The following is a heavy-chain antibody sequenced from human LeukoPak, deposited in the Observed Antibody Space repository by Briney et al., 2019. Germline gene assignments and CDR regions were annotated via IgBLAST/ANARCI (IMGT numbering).Heavy chain of an antibody. CDR2: IRYDGSNK. CDR1: GFTFSSYG. J-gene: IGHJ6*03. V-gene: IGHV3-30*02. D-gene: IGHD2-2*01. Sequence: GGSLRLSCAASGFTFSSYGMHWVRQAPGKGLEWVAFIRYDGSNKYYADSVKGRFTIPRDNSKNTLYLQMNSLRAEDTAVYYCAQTPSRDCSSTSCYYYYYMDVWGKGTTVTVSS. CDR3: AQTPSRDCSSTSCYYYYYMDV.